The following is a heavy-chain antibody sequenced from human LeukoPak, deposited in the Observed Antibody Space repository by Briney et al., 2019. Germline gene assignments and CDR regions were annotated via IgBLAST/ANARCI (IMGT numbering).Heavy chain of an antibody. D-gene: IGHD1-26*01. Sequence: GGSLRLSCAASEFTFSSYSMNWVRQAPGKGLEWMSSIRSSSSYIYYADSVKGRFTISRDNAKNSLYLQMNSLRAEDTAVYYCERDIIVGSIRGQGTLVTVSS. CDR2: IRSSSSYI. CDR3: ERDIIVGSI. CDR1: EFTFSSYS. V-gene: IGHV3-21*01. J-gene: IGHJ4*02.